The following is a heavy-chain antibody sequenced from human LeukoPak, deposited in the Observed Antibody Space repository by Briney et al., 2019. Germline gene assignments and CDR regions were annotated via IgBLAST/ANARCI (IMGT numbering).Heavy chain of an antibody. Sequence: SETLSLTCTVSGGSISSYYWSWIRQPPGKGLEWIGYIYYSGSTNYSPSLKSRVTISVDTSKNQFSLKLSSVTAADTAVYYCARGRRYCSSTSCYITLVYFDYWGQGTLVTVSS. CDR1: GGSISSYY. CDR3: ARGRRYCSSTSCYITLVYFDY. CDR2: IYYSGST. V-gene: IGHV4-59*01. J-gene: IGHJ4*02. D-gene: IGHD2-2*02.